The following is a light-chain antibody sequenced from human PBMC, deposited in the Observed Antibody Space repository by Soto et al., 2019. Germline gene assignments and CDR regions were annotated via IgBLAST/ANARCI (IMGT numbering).Light chain of an antibody. V-gene: IGKV1-5*03. Sequence: DIQMTQSPSTLSASVGDRVTITCRASQSISSWLAWYQQKAGKAPKLLIYKASSLESGVPSRFSGSGSGTEFTLTISSLQPDDFAAYYCQQYNSYSPWTFGKGTKV. CDR3: QQYNSYSPWT. CDR2: KAS. J-gene: IGKJ1*01. CDR1: QSISSW.